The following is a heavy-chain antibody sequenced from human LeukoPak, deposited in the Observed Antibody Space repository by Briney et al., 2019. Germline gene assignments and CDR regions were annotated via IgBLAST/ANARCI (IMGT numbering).Heavy chain of an antibody. Sequence: SETLSLTCTVSGGSFTAFYWSWIRQPPGKGLEWIGEVYHSGTTNYNPSLKSRVTLSVDTSKNQFSLKLSSVTAADTAVYYCARRVGSSWHRDYWGQGTLVTVSS. V-gene: IGHV4-34*01. CDR3: ARRVGSSWHRDY. CDR2: VYHSGTT. CDR1: GGSFTAFY. J-gene: IGHJ4*02. D-gene: IGHD6-13*01.